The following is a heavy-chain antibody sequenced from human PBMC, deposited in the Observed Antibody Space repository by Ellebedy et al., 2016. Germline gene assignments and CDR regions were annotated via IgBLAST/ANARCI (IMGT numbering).Heavy chain of an antibody. CDR1: GFAFSNYF. J-gene: IGHJ4*02. D-gene: IGHD4-17*01. V-gene: IGHV3-23*01. Sequence: GESLKISXATSGFAFSNYFMTWIRQAPGKGLEWVATISGAGYTTSFADSVKGRFTISRDSSKNSVYLRMNNLRVEDTAVYYCRQGHYADLWGQGTLVTVSS. CDR2: ISGAGYTT. CDR3: RQGHYADL.